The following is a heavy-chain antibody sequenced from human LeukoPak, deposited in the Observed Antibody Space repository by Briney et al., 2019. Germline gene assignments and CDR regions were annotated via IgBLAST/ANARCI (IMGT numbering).Heavy chain of an antibody. Sequence: PGGSLRLSCAASGFTFSSYAMHWVRQAPGKGLEWVAVISYDGSNKYYADSVKGRSTISRDNSKNTLYLQMNSLRAEDTAVYYCARRSYSYGSDYWGQGTLVTVSS. CDR3: ARRSYSYGSDY. D-gene: IGHD5-18*01. CDR1: GFTFSSYA. J-gene: IGHJ4*02. CDR2: ISYDGSNK. V-gene: IGHV3-30-3*01.